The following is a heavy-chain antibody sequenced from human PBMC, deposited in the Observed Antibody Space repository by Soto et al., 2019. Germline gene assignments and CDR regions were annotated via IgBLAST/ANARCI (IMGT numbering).Heavy chain of an antibody. J-gene: IGHJ4*02. CDR2: IYYSGSN. D-gene: IGHD4-17*01. Sequence: QVQLQESGPGLVKPSQTLSLTCTVSGGSISSGAHYWSWIRQLPGKGLEWIGNIYYSGSNYYNPSLKRRVTISVDTSNNHFSLNLSSVTAADTAIYYCARDRYGVPRGDYFDSWGQGILVTVSS. CDR1: GGSISSGAHY. CDR3: ARDRYGVPRGDYFDS. V-gene: IGHV4-31*03.